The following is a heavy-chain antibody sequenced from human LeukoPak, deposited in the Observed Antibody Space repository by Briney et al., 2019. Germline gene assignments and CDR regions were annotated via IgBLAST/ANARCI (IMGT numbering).Heavy chain of an antibody. CDR1: GGSFSGYY. V-gene: IGHV4-34*01. CDR2: INHSGST. Sequence: PSETLSLTCAVYGGSFSGYYWSWIRQPPGKGLEWIGEINHSGSTNYNPSLKSRVTISVDTSKNQFSLKLSSVTDADTAVYYCARVAGKNYWGQGTLVTVSS. D-gene: IGHD6-19*01. J-gene: IGHJ4*02. CDR3: ARVAGKNY.